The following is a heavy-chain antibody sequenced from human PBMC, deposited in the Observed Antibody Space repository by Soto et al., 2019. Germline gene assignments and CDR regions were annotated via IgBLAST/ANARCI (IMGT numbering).Heavy chain of an antibody. D-gene: IGHD6-25*01. V-gene: IGHV4-34*01. J-gene: IGHJ4*02. CDR1: GGSFGGYY. Sequence: SETLSLTCAVYGGSFGGYYWTWIRQPPEKGLEWIGEINHSGSTNQNPSLKSRVSISVDRSKNQFSLRLRSVTAADTAVYYCARGISVMAAFAGDAPDKYFFDSWSLGTLVTVSS. CDR2: INHSGST. CDR3: ARGISVMAAFAGDAPDKYFFDS.